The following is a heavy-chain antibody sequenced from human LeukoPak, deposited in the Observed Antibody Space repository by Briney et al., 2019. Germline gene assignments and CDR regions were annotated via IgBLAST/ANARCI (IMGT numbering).Heavy chain of an antibody. CDR1: GGSILTTDW. D-gene: IGHD1-26*01. Sequence: SETLSLTCAVSGGSILTTDWWSWVRQPPGKGLEWIGEVHLSGASNYNPSLKSRVSMSIDKSKNQLSLKLTSVTAADTAMYYCARESGAFSPFGFWGQGTLVTVSS. V-gene: IGHV4-4*02. J-gene: IGHJ4*02. CDR2: VHLSGAS. CDR3: ARESGAFSPFGF.